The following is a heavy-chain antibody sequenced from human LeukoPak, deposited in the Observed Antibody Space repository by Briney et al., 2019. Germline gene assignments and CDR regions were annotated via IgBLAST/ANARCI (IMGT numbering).Heavy chain of an antibody. D-gene: IGHD1-20*01. J-gene: IGHJ4*02. V-gene: IGHV1-2*06. Sequence: ASVRVSCKASGYTFTGYYMHWVRQSPGQGLEWLGRINPNTGGSNYAQKFQGRITVTSDTSTSTAYMELSRLNTDDTAMYYCATLVSGIDYWGQGTLVTVSS. CDR3: ATLVSGIDY. CDR1: GYTFTGYY. CDR2: INPNTGGS.